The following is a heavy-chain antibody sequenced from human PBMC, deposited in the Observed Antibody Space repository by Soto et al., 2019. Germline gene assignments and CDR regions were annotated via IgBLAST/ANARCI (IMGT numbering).Heavy chain of an antibody. Sequence: QVQLVQSGAEVKKPGASVKVSCKASGYTFTSYAMHWVRQAPGQRLEWMGWINAGNGNTKYSQKFQGRVTITRDTSASTAYMELGSLRSEDTAVYYCASSHIAAAPYGMDVWGLGTTVTVSS. D-gene: IGHD6-13*01. CDR2: INAGNGNT. CDR1: GYTFTSYA. CDR3: ASSHIAAAPYGMDV. J-gene: IGHJ6*02. V-gene: IGHV1-3*01.